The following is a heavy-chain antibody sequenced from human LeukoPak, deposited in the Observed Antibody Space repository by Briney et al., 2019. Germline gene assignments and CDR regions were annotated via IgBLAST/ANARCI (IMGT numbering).Heavy chain of an antibody. CDR2: VDHTGST. Sequence: IPSETLSLTCSVSDDSITMYYWTWIRQPPGKGLEWIGYVDHTGSTNFNPSLNGRVSISRDTTKNLFSLRLRSVTAADTAAYFCARGRVSSSTWYSTYYYYFYMDVWGKGTTVTVSS. CDR1: DDSITMYY. D-gene: IGHD1-1*01. CDR3: ARGRVSSSTWYSTYYYYFYMDV. J-gene: IGHJ6*03. V-gene: IGHV4-59*01.